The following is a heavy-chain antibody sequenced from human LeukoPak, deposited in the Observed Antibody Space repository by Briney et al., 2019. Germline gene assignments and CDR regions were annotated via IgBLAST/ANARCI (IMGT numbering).Heavy chain of an antibody. V-gene: IGHV3-23*01. J-gene: IGHJ4*02. Sequence: GGSLRLSCSASGFTFSSHAMSWVRQAPGMGLEWVSGISASGDRTYYADSVQGRFTLSRDNSKSTLYLQMNGLRAEDTAVYYCAKRGPLWSFDFRGQATLVSVCS. CDR1: GFTFSSHA. CDR2: ISASGDRT. CDR3: AKRGPLWSFDF. D-gene: IGHD2-21*01.